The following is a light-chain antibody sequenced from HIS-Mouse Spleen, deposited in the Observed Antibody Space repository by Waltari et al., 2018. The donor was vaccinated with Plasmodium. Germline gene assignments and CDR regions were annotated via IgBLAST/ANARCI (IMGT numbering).Light chain of an antibody. CDR1: QSISSY. CDR2: SAS. J-gene: IGKJ1*01. V-gene: IGKV1-39*01. Sequence: DIQMTQSPSSLSASLGDRVTITCRASQSISSYLNWYQQKPGKAPKLQIYSASSLQSGVPSRVSGSGSGTDFTLTISSLQPEYFATYYCQQSYSTWTFGQGTKVEIK. CDR3: QQSYSTWT.